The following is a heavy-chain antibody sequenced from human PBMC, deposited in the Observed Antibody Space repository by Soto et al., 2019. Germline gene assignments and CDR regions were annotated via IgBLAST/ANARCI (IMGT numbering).Heavy chain of an antibody. V-gene: IGHV6-1*01. J-gene: IGHJ5*02. CDR2: TYYRSKWYN. Sequence: SQTLSLTCAISGDSVSSNSATWNWIRQSPSRGLEWLGRTYYRSKWYNDYAVSVKSRVTINPDTPKNQFSLQLNTVTPEDTAVYYCAREEIAAAYNWFDPWGQGTLVTVSS. CDR3: AREEIAAAYNWFDP. D-gene: IGHD6-13*01. CDR1: GDSVSSNSAT.